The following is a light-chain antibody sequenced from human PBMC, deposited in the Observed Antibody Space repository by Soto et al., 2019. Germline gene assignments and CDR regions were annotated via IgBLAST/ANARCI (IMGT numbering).Light chain of an antibody. Sequence: QSVLTQHASVSGSPGQSITITCTGSGSNIGGYNLVSWYQHHAGKAPKVIIYEGVKRPSGVSNRFSGFKSGTTASLTISGLQAEDEADYYCCSYVGATTYVFGSGTKVTVL. CDR2: EGV. CDR1: GSNIGGYNL. V-gene: IGLV2-23*01. J-gene: IGLJ1*01. CDR3: CSYVGATTYV.